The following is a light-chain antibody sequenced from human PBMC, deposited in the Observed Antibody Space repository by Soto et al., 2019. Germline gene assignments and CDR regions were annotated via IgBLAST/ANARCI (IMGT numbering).Light chain of an antibody. CDR3: QQRSNWPPYT. CDR1: QSVSSY. CDR2: DAS. J-gene: IGKJ2*01. Sequence: EIVLTQSPATLSLSPGERATLSCRASQSVSSYLAWYQQKPGQAPRLLIYDASNRATGIPARFSGSGSGTDFTLTISSLEPEDFAVYYWQQRSNWPPYTFDQGTKLEIK. V-gene: IGKV3-11*01.